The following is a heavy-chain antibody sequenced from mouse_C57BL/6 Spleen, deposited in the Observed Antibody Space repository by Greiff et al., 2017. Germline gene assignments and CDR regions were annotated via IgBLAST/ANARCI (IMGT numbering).Heavy chain of an antibody. D-gene: IGHD1-1*01. J-gene: IGHJ3*01. CDR3: ASLYGSSSWFAY. CDR2: IYPSDSET. Sequence: QVQLQQSGAELVRPGSSVKLSCKASGYTFTSYWMDWVKQRPGQGLEWIGNIYPSDSETHYNQKFKDKATLTVDKSSSTAYMQLSSLTSEDSAVYYCASLYGSSSWFAYWGQGTLVTVSA. V-gene: IGHV1-61*01. CDR1: GYTFTSYW.